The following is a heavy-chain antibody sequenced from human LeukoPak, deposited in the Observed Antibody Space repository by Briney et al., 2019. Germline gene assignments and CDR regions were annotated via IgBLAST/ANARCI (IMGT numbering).Heavy chain of an antibody. CDR1: GGSISSGGYS. J-gene: IGHJ5*02. D-gene: IGHD4-23*01. V-gene: IGHV4-31*03. Sequence: SETLSLTCTVSGGSISSGGYSWSWIRQHPGKDLEGIGYIYYSETTYYSPTLKGRVTISVDTSNNQFSLKLSSVAAADTAVYYCARYGGDSRGNWFDPWGQGNLVTVSS. CDR2: IYYSETT. CDR3: ARYGGDSRGNWFDP.